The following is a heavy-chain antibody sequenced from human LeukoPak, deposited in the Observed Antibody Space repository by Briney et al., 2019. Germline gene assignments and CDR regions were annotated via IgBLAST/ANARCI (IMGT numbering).Heavy chain of an antibody. V-gene: IGHV3-30*02. CDR2: IRYDGSNK. Sequence: GGSLRLSCAASGFTFSNYEMNWVRQAPGKGLEWVAFIRYDGSNKYYADSVKGRFTISRDNSKNTLYLQMNSLRAEDTAVYYCAKDQVWSFDYWGQGTLVTVSS. CDR3: AKDQVWSFDY. J-gene: IGHJ4*02. CDR1: GFTFSNYE. D-gene: IGHD5-18*01.